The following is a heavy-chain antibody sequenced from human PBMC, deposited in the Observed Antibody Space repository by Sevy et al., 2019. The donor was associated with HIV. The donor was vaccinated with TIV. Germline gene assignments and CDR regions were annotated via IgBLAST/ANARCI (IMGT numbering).Heavy chain of an antibody. CDR2: ISWDGDST. Sequence: GGSLRLSCAASGFTFRDSYMHWVRQVPGKGLEWVSLISWDGDSTKYADSVKGRFTVSREHTKKSLYLQMNSLRTDDSAVYYCGKDLLGITGLDYWGQGTLVTVSS. V-gene: IGHV3-43*01. D-gene: IGHD7-27*01. CDR1: GFTFRDSY. J-gene: IGHJ4*02. CDR3: GKDLLGITGLDY.